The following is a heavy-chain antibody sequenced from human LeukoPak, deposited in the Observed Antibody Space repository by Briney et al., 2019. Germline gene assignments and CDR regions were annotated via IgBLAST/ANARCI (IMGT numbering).Heavy chain of an antibody. V-gene: IGHV3-74*01. CDR2: INSDGSTT. CDR3: ARGNYYGMDV. CDR1: GFTFSNYW. Sequence: GGSLRLPCAASGFTFSNYWMHWVRQAPGKGLVWVSRINSDGSTTSYADSVKGRFTISRDNAKNTLYLQMNSLRAEDTAVYYCARGNYYGMDVWGQGTTVTVSS. J-gene: IGHJ6*02.